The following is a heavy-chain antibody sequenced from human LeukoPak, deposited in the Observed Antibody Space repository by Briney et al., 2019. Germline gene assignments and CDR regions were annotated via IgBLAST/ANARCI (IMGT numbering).Heavy chain of an antibody. J-gene: IGHJ4*02. D-gene: IGHD3-22*01. Sequence: GGSLRLSCAASGFTFSSYSINWVRQAPGKGLEWVSSISISSSYIYYADSVKGRFTISRDNAKNSPYLQMNSLRAEDTAVYYCARGPLKNGHSSGYPGYFDYWGQGTLVTVSS. V-gene: IGHV3-21*01. CDR2: ISISSSYI. CDR1: GFTFSSYS. CDR3: ARGPLKNGHSSGYPGYFDY.